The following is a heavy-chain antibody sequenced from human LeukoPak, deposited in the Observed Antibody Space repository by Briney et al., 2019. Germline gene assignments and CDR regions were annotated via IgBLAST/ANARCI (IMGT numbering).Heavy chain of an antibody. D-gene: IGHD6-6*01. J-gene: IGHJ6*03. Sequence: PGGSLRLSCAASGFTFSSYAMHWVRQAPGKGLEWVAVISYDGSNKYYADSVKGRFTISRDNSKNTLYLQMNSLRAEDTAVYYCARVGPDEYSSSSTHYMDVWGKGTPVTVSS. CDR3: ARVGPDEYSSSSTHYMDV. CDR2: ISYDGSNK. V-gene: IGHV3-30*04. CDR1: GFTFSSYA.